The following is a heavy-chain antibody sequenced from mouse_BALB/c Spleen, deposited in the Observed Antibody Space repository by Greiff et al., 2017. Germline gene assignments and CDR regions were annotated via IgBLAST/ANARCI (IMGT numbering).Heavy chain of an antibody. D-gene: IGHD1-2*01. J-gene: IGHJ3*01. CDR1: GYTFTSYT. CDR2: INPSSGYT. Sequence: QVQLQQSAAELARPGASVKMSCKASGYTFTSYTMHWVKQRPGQGLEWIGYINPSSGYTEYNQKFKDKTTLTADKSSSTAYMQLSSLTSEDSAVYYCARSHYYGYGFAYWGQGTLVTVSA. V-gene: IGHV1-4*02. CDR3: ARSHYYGYGFAY.